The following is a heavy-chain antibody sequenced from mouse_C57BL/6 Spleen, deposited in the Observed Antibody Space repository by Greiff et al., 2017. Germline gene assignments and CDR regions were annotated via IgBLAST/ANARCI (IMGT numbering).Heavy chain of an antibody. CDR2: IYPGDGDT. V-gene: IGHV1-82*01. J-gene: IGHJ4*01. CDR1: GYAFSSSW. CDR3: AREAMDY. Sequence: QVQLKESGPELVKPGASVKISCKASGYAFSSSWMNWVKQRPGKGLEWIGRIYPGDGDTNYNGKFKGKATLTADKSSSTAYMQLSSLTSEDSAVYFCAREAMDYWGQGTSVTVSS.